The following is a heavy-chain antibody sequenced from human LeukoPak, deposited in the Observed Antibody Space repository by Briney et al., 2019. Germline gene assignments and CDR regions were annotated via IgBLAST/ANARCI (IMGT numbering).Heavy chain of an antibody. D-gene: IGHD3-22*01. J-gene: IGHJ4*02. CDR1: GFTFSSYW. V-gene: IGHV3-7*01. Sequence: PGGSLRLSCAASGFTFSSYWMSWVRQTPGKGLEWVANIKQDGSEKYYVDSVKGRFTISRDNAKNSLYLQMNSLRAEDTAVYYCARDSSSGYIDYWGQGTLVTVSS. CDR3: ARDSSSGYIDY. CDR2: IKQDGSEK.